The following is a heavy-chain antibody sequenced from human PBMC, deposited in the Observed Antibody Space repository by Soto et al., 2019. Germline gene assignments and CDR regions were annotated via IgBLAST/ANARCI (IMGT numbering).Heavy chain of an antibody. CDR2: IYYSGST. V-gene: IGHV4-59*01. D-gene: IGHD3-10*01. CDR1: GGSIRSYY. J-gene: IGHJ6*02. CDR3: ARGGYGSGSYYEGKGNYYYYGMDV. Sequence: PSETLSLTCTVSGGSIRSYYWSWIRQPPGKGLEWIGYIYYSGSTNYNPSLKSRVTISVDTSKNQFSLKLSSVTAADTAVYYCARGGYGSGSYYEGKGNYYYYGMDVWGQGTTVTVSS.